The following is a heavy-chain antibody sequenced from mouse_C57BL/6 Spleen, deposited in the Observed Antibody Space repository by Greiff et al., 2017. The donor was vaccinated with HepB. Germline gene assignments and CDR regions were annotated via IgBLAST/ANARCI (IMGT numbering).Heavy chain of an antibody. V-gene: IGHV1-61*01. D-gene: IGHD1-1*01. CDR2: IYPSDSET. Sequence: QVQLQQPGAELVRPGSSVKLSCKASGYTFTSYWMDWVKQRPGQGLEWIGNIYPSDSETHYNQKFKDKATLPVDKSSSTAYMQLSSLTSEDSAVYYCARGGGSSSYAMDYWGQGTSVTVSS. CDR1: GYTFTSYW. CDR3: ARGGGSSSYAMDY. J-gene: IGHJ4*01.